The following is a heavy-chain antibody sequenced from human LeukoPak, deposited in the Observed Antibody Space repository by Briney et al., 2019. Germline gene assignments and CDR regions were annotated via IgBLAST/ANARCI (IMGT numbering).Heavy chain of an antibody. CDR1: GGTFSSYA. Sequence: SVKVSCKASGGTFSSYAISWVRQAPGQGLEWMGGIIPIFGTANYAQKFQGRVTITADESTSTAYMELSSLRSEDTAVYYCARERYYYDCSGSIVPQSVDYWGQGTLVTVSS. D-gene: IGHD3-22*01. J-gene: IGHJ4*02. CDR3: ARERYYYDCSGSIVPQSVDY. V-gene: IGHV1-69*01. CDR2: IIPIFGTA.